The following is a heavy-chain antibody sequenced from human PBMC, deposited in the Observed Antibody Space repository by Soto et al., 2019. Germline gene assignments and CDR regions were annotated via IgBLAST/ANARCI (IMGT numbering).Heavy chain of an antibody. D-gene: IGHD4-17*01. CDR1: GFSISNNY. J-gene: IGHJ4*02. V-gene: IGHV3-66*01. CDR2: IYSGGDT. CDR3: ARNIPVTTLGY. Sequence: EVQLVESGGGLVQPGGSLRLSCAASGFSISNNYMSWVRQAPGKGLECVSLIYSGGDTYYVDSVKGRFSISRDSSKNTLYLQMNSLRAEDSDVYYCARNIPVTTLGYWGQGTVVTVAS.